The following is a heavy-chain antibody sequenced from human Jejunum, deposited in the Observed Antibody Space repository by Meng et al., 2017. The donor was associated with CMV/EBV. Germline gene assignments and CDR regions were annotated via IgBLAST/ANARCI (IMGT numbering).Heavy chain of an antibody. CDR1: GGSISSYY. Sequence: TVSGGSISSYYWSWVRQSPGKRLEWLGYIQDSESTKYNPSLESRVTMSLDRSWNQFSLRLSSVTAADTAVYFCVRGVSPTEWPLEKWGQGTLVTVSS. D-gene: IGHD3-3*01. J-gene: IGHJ4*02. CDR3: VRGVSPTEWPLEK. V-gene: IGHV4-4*09. CDR2: IQDSEST.